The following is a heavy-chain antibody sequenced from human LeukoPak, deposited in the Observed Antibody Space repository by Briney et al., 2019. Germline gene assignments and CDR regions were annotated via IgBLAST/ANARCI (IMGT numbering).Heavy chain of an antibody. CDR3: QRYGAVYYCDYTFVP. CDR1: VYTFTIYY. D-gene: IGHD4-17*01. V-gene: IGHV1-46*01. CDR2: INPSGDST. J-gene: IGHJ5*02. Sequence: GASVKVSFKASVYTFTIYYMHGVRQAPGQGREWMGIINPSGDSTSYAQEFQGRVTITRHTSTSRVYMELSSLRSEDKAVYNPQRYGAVYYCDYTFVPWGQGTLVTVSS.